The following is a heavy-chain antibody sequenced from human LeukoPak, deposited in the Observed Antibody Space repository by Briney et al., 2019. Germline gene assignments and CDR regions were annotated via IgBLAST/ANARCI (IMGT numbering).Heavy chain of an antibody. CDR1: GFTFSNYA. CDR3: ARDHAGRLDY. CDR2: IDGNGDST. D-gene: IGHD1-14*01. Sequence: GGSLRLSCAVSGFTFSNYAMSWVRQAPAKGLEWVSAIDGNGDSTYYADSVKGRFTISRDNSKNTLYLQMNSLRAEDTAVYYYARDHAGRLDYWGQGTLVTVSS. J-gene: IGHJ4*02. V-gene: IGHV3-23*01.